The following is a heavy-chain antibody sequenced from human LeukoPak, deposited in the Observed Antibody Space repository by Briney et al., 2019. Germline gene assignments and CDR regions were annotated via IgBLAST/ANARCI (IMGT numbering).Heavy chain of an antibody. J-gene: IGHJ4*02. CDR3: ARGIPNWGSEVDYFDF. V-gene: IGHV4-4*07. CDR2: IYTSGST. Sequence: PSETLSLTCTVSGGSISSYYWSWIRQPAGKGLEWIGRIYTSGSTNYNPSLKSRVTISVDKSKNQFSLKLSSVTAADTAMYYCARGIPNWGSEVDYFDFWGQGTLVTVSS. CDR1: GGSISSYY. D-gene: IGHD7-27*01.